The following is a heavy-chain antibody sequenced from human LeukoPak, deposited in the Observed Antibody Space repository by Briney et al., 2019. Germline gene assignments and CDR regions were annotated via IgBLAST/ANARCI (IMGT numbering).Heavy chain of an antibody. V-gene: IGHV1-2*02. CDR2: INPNSGGT. D-gene: IGHD5-12*01. Sequence: ASVKVSCKASGYTFTGYYMRWVRQAPGQGLEWMGWINPNSGGTNYAQKFQGRVTMTRDTSISTAYMELSRLRSDDTAVYYCARDYRAVYSGYESDXXXQGXLVTV. J-gene: IGHJ4*02. CDR1: GYTFTGYY. CDR3: ARDYRAVYSGYESDX.